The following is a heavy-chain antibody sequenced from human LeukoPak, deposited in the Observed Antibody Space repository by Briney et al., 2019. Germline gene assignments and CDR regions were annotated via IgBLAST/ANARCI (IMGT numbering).Heavy chain of an antibody. Sequence: SETLSLTCTVSGGSISSYYWSWIRQPPGKRLEWIGYIYYSGSTNYNPSLKSRVTISVDTSKDQFSLKLSSVTAADTAVYYCARDSSGWQSAYYYYYGMDVWGQGTTVTVSS. CDR1: GGSISSYY. J-gene: IGHJ6*02. V-gene: IGHV4-59*12. CDR2: IYYSGST. CDR3: ARDSSGWQSAYYYYYGMDV. D-gene: IGHD6-19*01.